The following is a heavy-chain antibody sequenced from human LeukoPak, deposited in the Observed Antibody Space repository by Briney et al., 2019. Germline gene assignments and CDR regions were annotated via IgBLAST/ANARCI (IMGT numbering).Heavy chain of an antibody. CDR1: GYTLSSYA. CDR2: SSASGGRT. CDR3: ARVRYGELDV. Sequence: GGSLRLSCAASGYTLSSYAMSCVRQAPGKGREWGTSSSASGGRTCYADSVKGRFTISRDQSKNTLNLQINSLRAKDTAVDYCARVRYGELDVWGQGTTVTVSS. D-gene: IGHD4-17*01. J-gene: IGHJ6*02. V-gene: IGHV3-23*01.